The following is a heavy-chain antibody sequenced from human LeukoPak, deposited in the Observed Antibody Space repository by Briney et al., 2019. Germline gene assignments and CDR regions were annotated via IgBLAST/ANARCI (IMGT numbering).Heavy chain of an antibody. V-gene: IGHV4-59*01. CDR1: GGSISSCY. Sequence: SETLSLTCTVSGGSISSCYWSWIRQPPGKGLEWIGYIYYSGSTNYNPSLKSRVTISVDTSKNQFSLKLSSVTAADTAVYYCARAARDYDSSGYFLDYWGQGTLVTVSS. D-gene: IGHD3-22*01. J-gene: IGHJ4*02. CDR3: ARAARDYDSSGYFLDY. CDR2: IYYSGST.